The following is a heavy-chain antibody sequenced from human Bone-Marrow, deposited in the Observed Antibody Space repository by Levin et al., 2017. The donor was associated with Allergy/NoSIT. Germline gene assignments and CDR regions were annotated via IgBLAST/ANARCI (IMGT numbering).Heavy chain of an antibody. J-gene: IGHJ4*02. CDR3: ARGGTTIIYYFDF. CDR2: IYYSGNT. CDR1: GGSIGSGGYS. D-gene: IGHD4-11*01. V-gene: IGHV4-30-2*01. Sequence: SQTLSLTCAVSGGSIGSGGYSWSWIRQPPGKGLEWIGYIYYSGNTYSNPSLKSRVTISVDRSKNQLSLKLSSVTAADTAVYYCARGGTTIIYYFDFWGQGTLVTVSS.